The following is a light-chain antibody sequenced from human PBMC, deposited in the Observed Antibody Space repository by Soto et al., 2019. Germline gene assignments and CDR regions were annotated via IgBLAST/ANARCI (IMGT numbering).Light chain of an antibody. Sequence: EIVLTQSPATLSLSPGERATLSCRASQSVSSYLAWYQQKPGQAPRLLIYDASNRATGIPARFSGSGSGTDFTLPIISRVPEEFAVYYCQQRSNWPRFTFGGGTKVEIK. CDR2: DAS. J-gene: IGKJ4*01. V-gene: IGKV3-11*01. CDR3: QQRSNWPRFT. CDR1: QSVSSY.